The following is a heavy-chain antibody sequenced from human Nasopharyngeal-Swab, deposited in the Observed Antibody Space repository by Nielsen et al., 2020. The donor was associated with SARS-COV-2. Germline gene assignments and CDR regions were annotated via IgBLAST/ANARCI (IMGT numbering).Heavy chain of an antibody. D-gene: IGHD6-13*01. CDR2: ISAYNGNT. J-gene: IGHJ4*02. CDR1: GYTFTSYG. Sequence: ASVKVSCKASGYTFTSYGISWVRQAPGQGLEWMGWISAYNGNTNYAQKLQGRVTMTTDISTSTAYMELRSLRSDDTAVYYCARTRIAGQEYYFDYWGQGTLVTVSS. V-gene: IGHV1-18*01. CDR3: ARTRIAGQEYYFDY.